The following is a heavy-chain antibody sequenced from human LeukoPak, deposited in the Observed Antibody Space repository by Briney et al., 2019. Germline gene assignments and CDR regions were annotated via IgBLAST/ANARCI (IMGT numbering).Heavy chain of an antibody. Sequence: PSETLSLTCTVSGGSISSSSYYWGWIRQPPGKGLEWIGSIYYSGSTYYNPSLKSRVTISVDTSKNQFSLKLSSVTAADTAVYYCARHRGGFNHLDYFWSGYYARMDYYYYYGMDVWGQGTTVTVSS. CDR1: GGSISSSSYY. J-gene: IGHJ6*02. CDR2: IYYSGST. V-gene: IGHV4-39*01. CDR3: ARHRGGFNHLDYFWSGYYARMDYYYYYGMDV. D-gene: IGHD3-3*01.